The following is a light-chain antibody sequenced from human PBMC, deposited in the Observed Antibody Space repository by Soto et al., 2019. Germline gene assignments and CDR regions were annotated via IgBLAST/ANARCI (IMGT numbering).Light chain of an antibody. CDR3: QQYNNWPWT. Sequence: EIVMTQSPATLSVSPGERATLPCRASQSVSSNLAWYQQKPGQAPRLLIYGASTRATGIPARFSGSGSGTEFTLTIGSLQSEDFAVYYCQQYNNWPWTFGQGTKV. V-gene: IGKV3-15*01. CDR1: QSVSSN. J-gene: IGKJ1*01. CDR2: GAS.